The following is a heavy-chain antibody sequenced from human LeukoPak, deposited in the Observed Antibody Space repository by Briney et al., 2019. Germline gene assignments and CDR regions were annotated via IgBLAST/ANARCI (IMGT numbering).Heavy chain of an antibody. CDR3: ARDLRQLVRGAAFDV. Sequence: GGSLRLSCAVSGFTFSSYSMNWVRLAPGKGLEWVSSISSTSTYIYYADSVKGRFTISRDNAKNSLYLQMNSLRAEDTAVYYCARDLRQLVRGAAFDVWGQVTMVTVSS. CDR1: GFTFSSYS. D-gene: IGHD6-6*01. CDR2: ISSTSTYI. J-gene: IGHJ3*01. V-gene: IGHV3-21*01.